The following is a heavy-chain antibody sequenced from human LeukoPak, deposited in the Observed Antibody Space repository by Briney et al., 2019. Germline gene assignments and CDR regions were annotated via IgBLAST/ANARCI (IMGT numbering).Heavy chain of an antibody. Sequence: SQTLSLTCTVSGGSISSGGYYWSWIRQHPGKGLEWIGYIYYSGSTYYNPSLKSRVTISVDTSKNQFSLKLSSVTAADTAVYYCARVARGNYDYVWGSYRADAFDIWGQGTTVTVSS. D-gene: IGHD3-16*02. V-gene: IGHV4-31*03. CDR2: IYYSGST. CDR3: ARVARGNYDYVWGSYRADAFDI. J-gene: IGHJ3*02. CDR1: GGSISSGGYY.